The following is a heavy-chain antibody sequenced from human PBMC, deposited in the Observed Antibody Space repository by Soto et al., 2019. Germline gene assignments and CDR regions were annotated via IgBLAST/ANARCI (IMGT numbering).Heavy chain of an antibody. J-gene: IGHJ3*02. V-gene: IGHV1-18*01. CDR3: ARDVVGGYYDDDAFDI. CDR2: ISAYNGNT. D-gene: IGHD3-22*01. CDR1: GYTFTSYG. Sequence: ASVKVSCKASGYTFTSYGISWVRQAPGQGLEWMGWISAYNGNTNYAQKLQGRVTMTTDTSTSTAYMELRSLRSDDTAVYYCARDVVGGYYDDDAFDIWGQGTMVTVSS.